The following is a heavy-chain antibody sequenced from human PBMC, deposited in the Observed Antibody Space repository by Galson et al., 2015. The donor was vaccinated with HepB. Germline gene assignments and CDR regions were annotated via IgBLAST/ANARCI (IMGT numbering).Heavy chain of an antibody. CDR1: GFTFSSYG. CDR2: ISYDGSNK. D-gene: IGHD1-26*01. V-gene: IGHV3-30*18. J-gene: IGHJ4*02. CDR3: AKAGAGSGSLDY. Sequence: SLRLSCAASGFTFSSYGMHWVRQAPGKGLEWVAVISYDGSNKYYADSVKGRFTISRDNSKNTLYLQMNGLRAEDAAVYYCAKAGAGSGSLDYWGQGTPVTVSS.